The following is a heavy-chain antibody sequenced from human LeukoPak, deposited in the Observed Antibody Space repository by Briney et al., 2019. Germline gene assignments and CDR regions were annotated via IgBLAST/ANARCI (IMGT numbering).Heavy chain of an antibody. CDR2: ISNSGTYI. CDR3: AREINRGSFVFDY. V-gene: IGHV3-21*01. D-gene: IGHD1-26*01. J-gene: IGHJ4*02. CDR1: GFTVSSYT. Sequence: GGSLRLSCEGSGFTVSSYTINWVRQTPGKGLEWVSSISNSGTYIFYSDSVKGRFTISRDNAKNSLSLQMNSLKAEDTAVYYCAREINRGSFVFDYWGPGSLVTVSS.